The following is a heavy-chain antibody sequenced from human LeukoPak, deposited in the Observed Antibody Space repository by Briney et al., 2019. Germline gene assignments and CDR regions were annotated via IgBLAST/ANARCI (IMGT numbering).Heavy chain of an antibody. D-gene: IGHD6-13*01. J-gene: IGHJ4*02. CDR2: INHSGST. CDR3: AIFPVGIAAAGTLY. Sequence: SETLSLTCTVSGGSINSSSSYWGWIRQPPGKGLEWIGEINHSGSTNYNPSLKSRVTISVDTSQNQFSLKLSSVTAADTAVYYCAIFPVGIAAAGTLYWSQGTLVTVSS. V-gene: IGHV4-39*07. CDR1: GGSINSSSSY.